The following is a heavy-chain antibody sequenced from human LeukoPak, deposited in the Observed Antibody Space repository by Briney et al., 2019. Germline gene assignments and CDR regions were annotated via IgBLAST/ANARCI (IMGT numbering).Heavy chain of an antibody. V-gene: IGHV3-53*01. D-gene: IGHD4-23*01. CDR2: IYSGGGT. CDR3: ARDRGGNSGYLDY. J-gene: IGHJ4*02. Sequence: GGSLRLSRAASGFSVSSNYMTWVRQAPGKGLEYVSVIYSGGGTYYADSVKGRFTISRDNSRNTLYLQMNSLRAEDTAVYYCARDRGGNSGYLDYWGQGTLVTVSS. CDR1: GFSVSSNY.